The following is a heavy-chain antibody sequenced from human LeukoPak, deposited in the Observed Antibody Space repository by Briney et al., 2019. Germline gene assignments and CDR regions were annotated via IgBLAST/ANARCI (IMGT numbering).Heavy chain of an antibody. J-gene: IGHJ3*02. CDR1: GFTFSSYQ. CDR2: ISSDDSIT. CDR3: ARTIVGASLYDAFDI. Sequence: GGSLRLSCAASGFTFSSYQMNWIRQAPGKGLEWVSFISSDDSITYYADSVKGRFFISRDSAKNSLYLQMNSLRDEDTAVYYCARTIVGASLYDAFDIWGRGTMVTVSS. D-gene: IGHD1-26*01. V-gene: IGHV3-48*03.